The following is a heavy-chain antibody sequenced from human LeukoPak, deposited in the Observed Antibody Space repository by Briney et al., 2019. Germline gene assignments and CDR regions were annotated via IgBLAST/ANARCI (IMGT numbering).Heavy chain of an antibody. CDR3: ATEYKGWMVRGVMGPHNY. J-gene: IGHJ4*02. Sequence: ASVNLSRKCSGYTLTDLSMHWVRHAPGQGLEWMGGFDPEDGETIYAQKFQGRVTMTEDTSTDTAYMELRRLRSEDTAVYYCATEYKGWMVRGVMGPHNYWGQGTLVTVSS. CDR2: FDPEDGET. CDR1: GYTLTDLS. V-gene: IGHV1-24*01. D-gene: IGHD3-10*01.